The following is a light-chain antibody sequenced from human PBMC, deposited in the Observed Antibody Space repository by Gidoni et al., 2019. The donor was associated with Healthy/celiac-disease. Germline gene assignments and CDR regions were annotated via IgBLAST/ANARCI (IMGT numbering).Light chain of an antibody. V-gene: IGKV1-39*01. CDR2: AAS. CDR3: QQSYSTYX. CDR1: QSISSY. J-gene: IGKJ2*01. Sequence: DIQMTQSPSSLSASVGDRVTITCRASQSISSYLNWYQQKPGKAPKLLIYAASSLQSGVPSRFSGSGSGTDFTLTISSLQPEDFATYYCQQSYSTYXXXQGTKLEIK.